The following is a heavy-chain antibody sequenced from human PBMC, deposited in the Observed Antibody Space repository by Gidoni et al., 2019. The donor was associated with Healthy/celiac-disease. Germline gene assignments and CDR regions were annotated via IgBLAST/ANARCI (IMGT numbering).Heavy chain of an antibody. CDR3: ARGAFSPTVTTFSDFGSYFDY. CDR2: ISDDGSNK. V-gene: IGHV3-30-3*01. CDR1: GFTFSSYA. Sequence: QVQLVESGGGVVQPGRSLRLSCAASGFTFSSYALHWVRQAPGKGLAGVAVISDDGSNKYYADSVKGRFTISRDNSKNTLYLQMNSLRAEDTAVYYCARGAFSPTVTTFSDFGSYFDYWGQGTLVTVSS. J-gene: IGHJ4*02. D-gene: IGHD4-4*01.